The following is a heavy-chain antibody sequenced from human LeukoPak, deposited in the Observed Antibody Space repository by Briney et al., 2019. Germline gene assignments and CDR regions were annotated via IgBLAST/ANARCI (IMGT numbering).Heavy chain of an antibody. Sequence: PSETLSLTCTVSGDSISSNSYYWGWIRQPPGKGLEWIGTIYYSGSPLYNPSLKSRVTISVDTSKNQFSLKLSSVTAADTAVYYCARSLYYSNLDYWGQGTLVTVSS. CDR2: IYYSGSP. V-gene: IGHV4-39*01. CDR1: GDSISSNSYY. D-gene: IGHD4-11*01. J-gene: IGHJ4*02. CDR3: ARSLYYSNLDY.